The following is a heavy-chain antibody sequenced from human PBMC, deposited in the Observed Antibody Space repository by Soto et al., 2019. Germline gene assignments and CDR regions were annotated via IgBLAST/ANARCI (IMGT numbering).Heavy chain of an antibody. Sequence: SQTLSLTCTVSGGSISSGSYYWGWIRQPPGKGLEWIGSIYYSGSTYYNPSLKSRVTISVDTSKIQFSLKLISVTAADTALYYCARRYGWLYFDYWGQGSLVTVSS. V-gene: IGHV4-39*01. CDR1: GGSISSGSYY. CDR2: IYYSGST. CDR3: ARRYGWLYFDY. J-gene: IGHJ4*02. D-gene: IGHD6-19*01.